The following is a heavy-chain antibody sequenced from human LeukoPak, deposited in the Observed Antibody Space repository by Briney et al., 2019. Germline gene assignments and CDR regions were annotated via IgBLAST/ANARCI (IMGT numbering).Heavy chain of an antibody. CDR1: GFTFSTYT. CDR3: AKALEQETVIALDS. V-gene: IGHV3-23*01. CDR2: ISGSGGST. J-gene: IGHJ4*02. D-gene: IGHD6-13*01. Sequence: GGSLRLSCAASGFTFSTYTMSWVRQAPGKGLEWVSAISGSGGSTYYADSVKGRFTISRDNSKNTLYLQMNSLRAEDTSIYFCAKALEQETVIALDSWGQGTLVTVSS.